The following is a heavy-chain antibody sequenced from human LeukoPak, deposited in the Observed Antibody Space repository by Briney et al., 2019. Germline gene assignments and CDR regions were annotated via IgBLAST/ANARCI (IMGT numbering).Heavy chain of an antibody. CDR3: ARHRVISRLFDY. V-gene: IGHV4-39*01. CDR2: IYYSGST. Sequence: SETLSLTCTDSGGSISSSSYYWGWIRQPPGKGLEWIGSIYYSGSTHYNPSLKSRVTISVDTSKNQFSLKLSSVTAADTAVYYCARHRVISRLFDYWGQGTLVTVSS. CDR1: GGSISSSSYY. J-gene: IGHJ4*02. D-gene: IGHD3-22*01.